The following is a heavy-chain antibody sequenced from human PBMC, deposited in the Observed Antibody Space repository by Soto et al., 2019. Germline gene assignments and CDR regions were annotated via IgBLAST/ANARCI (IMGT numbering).Heavy chain of an antibody. CDR3: ARDYPDKAGRGMDV. CDR1: GGTFSSYA. V-gene: IGHV1-69*13. J-gene: IGHJ6*02. CDR2: IIPIFGTA. Sequence: ASVKVSCKASGGTFSSYAISWGRQAPGQGLEWMGGIIPIFGTANYAQRFQGRVTITADESTSTAYMELSSLRSEDTAVYYCARDYPDKAGRGMDVWGQGTTVTVSS. D-gene: IGHD1-26*01.